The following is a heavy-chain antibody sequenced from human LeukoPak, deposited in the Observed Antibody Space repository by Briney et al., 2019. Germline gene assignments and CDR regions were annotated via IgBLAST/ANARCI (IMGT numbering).Heavy chain of an antibody. J-gene: IGHJ4*02. D-gene: IGHD5-24*01. CDR3: ARGGYNGLGS. V-gene: IGHV4-30-2*01. Sequence: TLSLTCTVSGGSISSGGYYWSWIRQPPGKGLEWIGYIYHSGSTYYNPSLKSRVTISVDRSKNQFSLKLSSVTAADTAVYYCARGGYNGLGSWGQGTLVTVSS. CDR1: GGSISSGGYY. CDR2: IYHSGST.